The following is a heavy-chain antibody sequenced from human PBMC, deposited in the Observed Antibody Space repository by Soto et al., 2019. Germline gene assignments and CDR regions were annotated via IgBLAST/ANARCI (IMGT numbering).Heavy chain of an antibody. J-gene: IGHJ2*01. Sequence: EVQLVESGGGLVKPGGSLRLSCAASGFTFSSYSMNWVRQAPGKGLEWVSSISSSRSYIYYADSVRGRFTISRDDVKNSVYLQMNSLRAEDTAVYYCARDPSMVRGENWYFDFWGRGTLVTVSS. CDR3: ARDPSMVRGENWYFDF. CDR1: GFTFSSYS. V-gene: IGHV3-21*01. CDR2: ISSSRSYI. D-gene: IGHD3-10*01.